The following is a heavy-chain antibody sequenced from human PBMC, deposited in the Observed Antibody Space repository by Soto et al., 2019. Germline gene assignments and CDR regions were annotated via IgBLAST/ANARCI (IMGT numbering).Heavy chain of an antibody. Sequence: KQSPTLSLTCAISGDSVSSNSAAWTWIRQSPSRGLEWLGRTYYRSKWYNDYAVSVKSRITINPDTSKNQFSLQLNSVTPEDTAVYYCARGVPFGTTDYYYYYYMDVWGKGTTVTVSS. CDR2: TYYRSKWYN. D-gene: IGHD1-7*01. CDR3: ARGVPFGTTDYYYYYYMDV. V-gene: IGHV6-1*01. J-gene: IGHJ6*03. CDR1: GDSVSSNSAA.